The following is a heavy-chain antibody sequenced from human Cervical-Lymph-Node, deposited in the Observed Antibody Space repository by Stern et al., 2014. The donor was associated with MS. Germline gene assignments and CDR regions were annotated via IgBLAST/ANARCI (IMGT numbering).Heavy chain of an antibody. D-gene: IGHD2-2*01. CDR3: ARAPLGYCSSSSWSRYYFDY. J-gene: IGHJ4*02. CDR2: IIPIFGTA. V-gene: IGHV1-69*01. CDR1: GGTFSSYA. Sequence: QVQLGQSGAEVKQPGSSLKVSCKASGGTFSSYAISWVRQAPGQGLEWMAGIIPIFGTANYAQKFQGRVTIAADESTSTAYMELSSLRSEDTAVYYCARAPLGYCSSSSWSRYYFDYWGQGTLVTVSS.